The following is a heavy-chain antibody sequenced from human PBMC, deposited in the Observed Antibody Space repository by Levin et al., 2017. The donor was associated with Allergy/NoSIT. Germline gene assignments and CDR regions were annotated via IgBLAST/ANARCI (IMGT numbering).Heavy chain of an antibody. Sequence: SETLSLTCTVSGGSISNSSYYWGWIRQPPGKGLEWIGNIYFSGSTYYNPSLKSRVTISVDTSKNQFSLVLRSVTAADTAVYYCARKGYCSGYSCSGIYNWFDPWGQGTLLTVSS. CDR3: ARKGYCSGYSCSGIYNWFDP. D-gene: IGHD2-15*01. J-gene: IGHJ5*02. CDR1: GGSISNSSYY. CDR2: IYFSGST. V-gene: IGHV4-39*01.